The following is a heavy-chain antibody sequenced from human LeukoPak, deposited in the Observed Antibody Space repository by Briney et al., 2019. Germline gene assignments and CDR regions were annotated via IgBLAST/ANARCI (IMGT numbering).Heavy chain of an antibody. CDR3: ARVGYIGSAWLFDY. J-gene: IGHJ4*02. D-gene: IGHD1-26*01. CDR1: GGSITSYY. Sequence: SETLSLTCTVSGGSITSYYCGWVRQPAGKGLEWIGRIYTTGRTDHHPSLNSRLTMSVDTSKNQFSLNLSSATAADTAVYYCARVGYIGSAWLFDYWGQGALVIVSS. CDR2: IYTTGRT. V-gene: IGHV4-4*07.